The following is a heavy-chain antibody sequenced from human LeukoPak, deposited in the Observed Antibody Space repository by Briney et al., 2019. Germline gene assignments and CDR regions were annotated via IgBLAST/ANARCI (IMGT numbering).Heavy chain of an antibody. J-gene: IGHJ4*02. CDR2: MSYDGSDK. V-gene: IGHV3-30*03. CDR1: GFTFSTYG. CDR3: ARDGPAENGSPLDY. Sequence: PGRSLRLSCATSGFTFSTYGFHWVRQAPGKGLEWVADMSYDGSDKDYADSVKGRFTISRDNSKNTLYLQRNSLRVEDTAVYHCARDGPAENGSPLDYWGQGTLVTVSS. D-gene: IGHD3-10*01.